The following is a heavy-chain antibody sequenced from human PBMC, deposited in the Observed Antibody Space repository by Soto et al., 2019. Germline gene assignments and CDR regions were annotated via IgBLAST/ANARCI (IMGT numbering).Heavy chain of an antibody. CDR3: ARDTGYSSRINPGGAFDY. V-gene: IGHV1-2*02. J-gene: IGHJ4*02. Sequence: QVQLVQSGAEVKKPGASVKVSCKASGYPFTGYYMHWVRQAPGQGLEWMGWINPNSGGTNYAQKFQGRVTMTRDTSISTAYMELSRLRSDDTAVYYCARDTGYSSRINPGGAFDYWGQGTLVTVSS. CDR1: GYPFTGYY. D-gene: IGHD6-13*01. CDR2: INPNSGGT.